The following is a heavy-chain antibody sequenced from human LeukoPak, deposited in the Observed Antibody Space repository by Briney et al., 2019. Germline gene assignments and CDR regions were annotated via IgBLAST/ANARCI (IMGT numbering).Heavy chain of an antibody. CDR1: GGSISSYY. J-gene: IGHJ4*02. V-gene: IGHV4-34*01. Sequence: SETLSLTCTVSGGSISSYYWSWIRQPPGKGLEWIGEINHSGSTNYNPSLKSRVTISVDTSKNQFSLKLSSVTAADTAVYYCARGSLRYYYDSSGYYSPQFDYWGQGTLVTVSS. CDR3: ARGSLRYYYDSSGYYSPQFDY. D-gene: IGHD3-22*01. CDR2: INHSGST.